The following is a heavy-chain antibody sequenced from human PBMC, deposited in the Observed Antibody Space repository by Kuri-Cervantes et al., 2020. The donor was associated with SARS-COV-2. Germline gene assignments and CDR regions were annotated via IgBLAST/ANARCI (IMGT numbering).Heavy chain of an antibody. CDR2: IRYDGSNK. Sequence: GESLKISCAASGFTFSSYGMHWVRQAPGKGLEWVAFIRYDGSNKYYGDSVKGRFTISRDNAKNSLYLQMNSLRAEDTAVYYCARGSNYDFWSGLGYYMDVWGKGTTVTVSS. D-gene: IGHD3-3*01. CDR3: ARGSNYDFWSGLGYYMDV. V-gene: IGHV3-30*02. J-gene: IGHJ6*03. CDR1: GFTFSSYG.